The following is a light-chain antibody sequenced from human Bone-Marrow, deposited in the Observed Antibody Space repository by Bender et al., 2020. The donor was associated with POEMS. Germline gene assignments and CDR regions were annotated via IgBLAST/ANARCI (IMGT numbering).Light chain of an antibody. CDR3: QSVGSGGSYHLI. J-gene: IGLJ2*01. V-gene: IGLV3-21*01. CDR2: FDS. Sequence: SYVLTQQPSVSLAPGETATITCGGNNIGRKSVHWYQQKPGQAPVLVIYFDSDRPTRIPERFSGTTSGTTVTLTISGVQAEDEDDYYCQSVGSGGSYHLIFGGGTKVTVL. CDR1: NIGRKS.